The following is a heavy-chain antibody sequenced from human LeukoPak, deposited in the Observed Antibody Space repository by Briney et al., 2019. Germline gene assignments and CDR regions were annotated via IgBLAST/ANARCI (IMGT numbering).Heavy chain of an antibody. Sequence: ASVKVSRKSSEYTFRNFDIHWVRQAPGQGLEWMGWMNPNSGNTDYAQKFQGRVTMTRDTSLNTAYMDLSSLTSDDTAMYYCVETGLGRARYDNRGRYVGAFDIWGQGTMVTVSS. J-gene: IGHJ3*02. CDR2: MNPNSGNT. V-gene: IGHV1-8*01. D-gene: IGHD3-22*01. CDR1: EYTFRNFD. CDR3: VETGLGRARYDNRGRYVGAFDI.